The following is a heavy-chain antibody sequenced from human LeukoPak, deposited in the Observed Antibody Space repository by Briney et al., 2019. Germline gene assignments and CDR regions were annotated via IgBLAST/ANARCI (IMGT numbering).Heavy chain of an antibody. D-gene: IGHD3-3*01. V-gene: IGHV3-7*03. CDR3: AKVPDLITIFGVVIPMRFDY. CDR1: GFTFSSYW. J-gene: IGHJ4*02. Sequence: PGGSLRLSCAASGFTFSSYWMSWVRQAPGKGLEWVANIKQDGSEKYYVDSVKGRFTISRDNAKNSLYLQMNSLRAEDTAVYYCAKVPDLITIFGVVIPMRFDYWGQGTLVTVSS. CDR2: IKQDGSEK.